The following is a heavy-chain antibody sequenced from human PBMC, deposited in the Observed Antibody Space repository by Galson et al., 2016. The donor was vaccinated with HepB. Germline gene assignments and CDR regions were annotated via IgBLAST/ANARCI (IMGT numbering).Heavy chain of an antibody. CDR3: TTDRRVEPTGHYYGMDV. J-gene: IGHJ6*02. CDR2: IKSKTDGGTT. V-gene: IGHV3-15*01. Sequence: SLRLSCAASGFTFRNAYMSWVRQAPGKGLEWVGRIKSKTDGGTTAYAAPVKGRFNISRDDSKNTLYLQMNSLKIEDTAVYYCTTDRRVEPTGHYYGMDVWGHGTTVTVSS. CDR1: GFTFRNAY. D-gene: IGHD1-26*01.